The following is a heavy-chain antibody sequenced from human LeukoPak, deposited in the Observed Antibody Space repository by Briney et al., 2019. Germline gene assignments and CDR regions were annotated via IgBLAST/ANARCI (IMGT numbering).Heavy chain of an antibody. V-gene: IGHV3-9*01. D-gene: IGHD5-18*01. CDR1: GFSFTTHG. CDR2: ISWNSGSI. CDR3: AKDIDKHGYSYGLDY. Sequence: SGGSLRLSCAGSGFSFTTHGMNWVRQAPGKGLEWVSGISWNSGSIGYADSVKGRFTISRDNAKNSLYLQMNSLRAEDTALYYCAKDIDKHGYSYGLDYWGQGTLVTVST. J-gene: IGHJ4*02.